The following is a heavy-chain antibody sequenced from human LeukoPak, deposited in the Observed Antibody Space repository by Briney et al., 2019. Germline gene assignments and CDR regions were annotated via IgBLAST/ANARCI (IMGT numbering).Heavy chain of an antibody. J-gene: IGHJ4*02. D-gene: IGHD2-15*01. Sequence: ASVTVSCKASGYTFTNYNISWVRQAPGQGLQWMGWINTDKGHTNFVPKFQGRVTVTTDTSTNTAYMELRRLRSDDTAVYYCAREFGHCSGDNCFYSFDSWGQGSLVTVSS. V-gene: IGHV1-18*01. CDR3: AREFGHCSGDNCFYSFDS. CDR1: GYTFTNYN. CDR2: INTDKGHT.